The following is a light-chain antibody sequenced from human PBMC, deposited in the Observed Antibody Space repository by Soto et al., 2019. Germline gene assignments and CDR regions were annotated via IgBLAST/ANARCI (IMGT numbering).Light chain of an antibody. Sequence: QSVLTQPASVSGSPGQSITISCTGTSSDVGSYNLVSWYQQHPGKAPKLMIYEGSKRPSGVSNRFSGSKSGNTASLTISGLQAKDEADYYCCSYAGSSTHAVFGGGTQLTVL. CDR3: CSYAGSSTHAV. J-gene: IGLJ7*01. CDR1: SSDVGSYNL. V-gene: IGLV2-23*01. CDR2: EGS.